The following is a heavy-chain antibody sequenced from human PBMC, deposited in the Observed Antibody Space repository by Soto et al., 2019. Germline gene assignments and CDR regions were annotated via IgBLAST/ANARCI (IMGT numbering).Heavy chain of an antibody. CDR1: GFTFSSYA. CDR2: MSYDGSNK. CDR3: ARERPSSYYNYGVDV. Sequence: GGSLRLSCAASGFTFSSYAMHWVRQAPGKGLEWVAVMSYDGSNKYYADSVKGRFTISRDNSKNTLYLQMNSLRAEDTAVYYCARERPSSYYNYGVDVWGQGTTVTVSS. V-gene: IGHV3-30-3*01. J-gene: IGHJ6*02.